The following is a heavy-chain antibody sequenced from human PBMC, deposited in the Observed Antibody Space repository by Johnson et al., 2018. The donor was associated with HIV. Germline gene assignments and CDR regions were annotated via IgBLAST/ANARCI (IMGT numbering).Heavy chain of an antibody. CDR3: AKSPMVRGSEGAFDI. CDR1: GFTFDDYT. CDR2: ISWDGGST. Sequence: VQLVESGGGLVKPGGSLRLSCAASGFTFDDYTMHWVRQAPGKGLEWVSLISWDGGSTYYADSVKGRCPISRDNSKNSLYLQMNSLRAEDTAVYYCAKSPMVRGSEGAFDIWGQGTMVTVSS. J-gene: IGHJ3*02. D-gene: IGHD3-10*01. V-gene: IGHV3-43*01.